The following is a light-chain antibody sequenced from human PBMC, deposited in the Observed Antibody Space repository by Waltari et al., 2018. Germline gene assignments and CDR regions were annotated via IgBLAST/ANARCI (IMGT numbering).Light chain of an antibody. J-gene: IGKJ1*01. V-gene: IGKV3-15*01. CDR2: GAS. CDR1: HSIRSN. Sequence: EIVMTQSPATLSVSPGDGATLSCRASHSIRSNLAWYQQKPGQAPRLLIYGASTRATGIPARFSGGDSGAEYTLTIRSLQSDDVAVYYCQQYHDWPPWTFGQGTRVEIK. CDR3: QQYHDWPPWT.